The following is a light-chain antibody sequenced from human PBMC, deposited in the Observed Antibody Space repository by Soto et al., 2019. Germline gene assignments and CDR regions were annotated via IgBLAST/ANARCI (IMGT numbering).Light chain of an antibody. Sequence: RQGIRNDVGWYQQKPGKAPKLLIYAASSLQSGVPSRFSGSGSGTDFTLTISSLQPEDFATYYCLQDYNYPLTFGGGTKVDIK. V-gene: IGKV1-6*01. CDR1: QGIRND. CDR3: LQDYNYPLT. J-gene: IGKJ4*01. CDR2: AAS.